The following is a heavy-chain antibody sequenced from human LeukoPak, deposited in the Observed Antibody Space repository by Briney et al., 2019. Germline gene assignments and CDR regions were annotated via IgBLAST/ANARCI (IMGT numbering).Heavy chain of an antibody. CDR2: IGSSGGTI. CDR3: ARGDCGSTRCPPLGIHYYLDV. CDR1: GFTLSYYN. D-gene: IGHD2-2*01. Sequence: GGSLRLSCGGSGFTLSYYNMNWVRQAPGKGLEWVSSIGSSGGTIFYADSVKGRFTISRDNAKNSVYLQMSSLRGDDTAVYYCARGDCGSTRCPPLGIHYYLDVWGKGTTVTVSS. V-gene: IGHV3-21*01. J-gene: IGHJ6*03.